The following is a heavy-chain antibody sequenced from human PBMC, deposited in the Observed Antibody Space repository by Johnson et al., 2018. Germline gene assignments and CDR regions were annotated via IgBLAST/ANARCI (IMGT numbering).Heavy chain of an antibody. CDR2: IWYHGSNK. V-gene: IGHV3-33*01. D-gene: IGHD3-10*01. Sequence: QVQLVQSGGGVVQPGRSLRLSCAASGFTFSRYGMHWVRQAPGKGLEWVAAIWYHGSNKYSKDSVKGRFTISRDNSKNMLYLQMTSLRAEDTAVYYFARDLYYYNWKRTYHYAMDVWGQGTTVTVSS. CDR3: ARDLYYYNWKRTYHYAMDV. CDR1: GFTFSRYG. J-gene: IGHJ6*02.